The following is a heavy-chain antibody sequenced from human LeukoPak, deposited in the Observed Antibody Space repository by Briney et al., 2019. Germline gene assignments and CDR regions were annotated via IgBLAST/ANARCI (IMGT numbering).Heavy chain of an antibody. CDR1: GFTLGDYA. J-gene: IGHJ4*02. CDR3: TRDFGHDYVWGSYRPAPLGY. D-gene: IGHD3-16*02. V-gene: IGHV3-49*04. CDR2: IRSKAYGGTT. Sequence: GGSLRLSCTASGFTLGDYAMSWVRQAPGKGLEWVGFIRSKAYGGTTEYAASVKGRFTISRDDSKSIAYLQMNSLKTEDTAVYYCTRDFGHDYVWGSYRPAPLGYWGQGTLVTVSS.